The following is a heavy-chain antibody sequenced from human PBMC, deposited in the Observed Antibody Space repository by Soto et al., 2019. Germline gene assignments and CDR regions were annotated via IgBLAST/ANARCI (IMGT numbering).Heavy chain of an antibody. CDR2: IYPGDSDT. Sequence: LKISCKGSGYSFTSYWIGWVRQMPGKGLEWMGIIYPGDSDTRYSPSFQGQVTISADKSISTAYLQWSSLKASDTAMYYCARHKDSSSSYYYYGMDVWGQGTTVTVSS. CDR3: ARHKDSSSSYYYYGMDV. J-gene: IGHJ6*02. D-gene: IGHD6-6*01. CDR1: GYSFTSYW. V-gene: IGHV5-51*01.